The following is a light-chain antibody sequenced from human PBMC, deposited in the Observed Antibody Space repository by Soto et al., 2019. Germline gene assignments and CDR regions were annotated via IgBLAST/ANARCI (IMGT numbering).Light chain of an antibody. J-gene: IGLJ2*01. CDR2: ENN. Sequence: QSVLTQPPSVSAAPGQKVTISCSGSSSNIGNNYVSWYQQLPGTAPKLLIYENNKRSSGIPDRFSGSKSGTSATLGITGLQTGDEADYYCGTWDSSLSAVVFGGGTQLTVL. CDR3: GTWDSSLSAVV. V-gene: IGLV1-51*02. CDR1: SSNIGNNY.